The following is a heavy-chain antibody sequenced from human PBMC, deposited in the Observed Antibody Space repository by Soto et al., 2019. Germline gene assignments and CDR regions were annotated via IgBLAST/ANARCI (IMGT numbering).Heavy chain of an antibody. Sequence: QAQLVQSGAEVKKPGASVNISCKASGYTFTNYGFIWVRQAPGHGLEWVGWISPYNGKTEYAQDLQGRVTMTRDKPTSTAYVELRSLRSNDTAVYYCARDIYGGNCCDAFDIWGQGTMVTVSS. CDR2: ISPYNGKT. V-gene: IGHV1-18*01. D-gene: IGHD2-15*01. CDR3: ARDIYGGNCCDAFDI. J-gene: IGHJ3*02. CDR1: GYTFTNYG.